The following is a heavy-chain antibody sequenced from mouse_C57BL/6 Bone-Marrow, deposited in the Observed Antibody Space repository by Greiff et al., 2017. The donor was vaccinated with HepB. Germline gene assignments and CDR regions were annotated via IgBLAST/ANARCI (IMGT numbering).Heavy chain of an antibody. Sequence: VQLQQSGPVLVKPGASVKMSCKASGYTFTDYYMNWVKQSHGKSLEWIGVINPYNGGTSYNQKFKGKATLTVDKSSSTAYMELNSLTSEDSAVYYCATPYDYDDAMDYWGQGTSVTVSS. V-gene: IGHV1-19*01. CDR2: INPYNGGT. CDR3: ATPYDYDDAMDY. D-gene: IGHD2-4*01. CDR1: GYTFTDYY. J-gene: IGHJ4*01.